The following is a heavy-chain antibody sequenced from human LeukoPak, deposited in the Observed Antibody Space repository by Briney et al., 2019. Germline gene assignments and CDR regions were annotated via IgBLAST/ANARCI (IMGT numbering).Heavy chain of an antibody. CDR3: GRIGLGRDAYNSFDY. J-gene: IGHJ4*02. D-gene: IGHD5-24*01. Sequence: GGSLRLSCAASGFTFSNYDMTGVRQAPGKGREGVSSISDTRIYRFSAGSVRGRFTISRDNVENSLYLQMNDLRREATAVYYCGRIGLGRDAYNSFDYWGQGTLVIVSS. V-gene: IGHV3-21*01. CDR1: GFTFSNYD. CDR2: ISDTRIYR.